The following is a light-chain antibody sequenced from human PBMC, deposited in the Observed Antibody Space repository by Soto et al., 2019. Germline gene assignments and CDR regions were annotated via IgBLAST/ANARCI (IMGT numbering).Light chain of an antibody. CDR2: DVS. V-gene: IGLV2-14*03. CDR3: FSYRSDNTGV. J-gene: IGLJ1*01. CDR1: SSDVGGYDY. Sequence: QSALTQPASVSGSPGQSITISCIGTSSDVGGYDYVSWYQQHPGKAPKLMIYDVSDRPSGISNRFSASKSGNTASLTISGLQAEDEADYYCFSYRSDNTGVFGTGTKLTVL.